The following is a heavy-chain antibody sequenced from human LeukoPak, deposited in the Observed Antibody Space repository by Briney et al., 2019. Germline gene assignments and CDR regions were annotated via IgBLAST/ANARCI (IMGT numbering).Heavy chain of an antibody. CDR3: ARDGANGPRDY. CDR1: GFTFDDYA. CDR2: ISWNSGSI. D-gene: IGHD1-26*01. J-gene: IGHJ4*02. V-gene: IGHV3-9*01. Sequence: GGSLRLSCAASGFTFDDYAMPWVRQAPGKGLEWVSGISWNSGSIGYADSVKGRFTISRDNAKNSLYLQMNSLRAEDTAVYYCARDGANGPRDYWGQGTLVTVSS.